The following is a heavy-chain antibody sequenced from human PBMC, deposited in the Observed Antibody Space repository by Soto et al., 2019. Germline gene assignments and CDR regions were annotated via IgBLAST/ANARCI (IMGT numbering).Heavy chain of an antibody. J-gene: IGHJ4*02. CDR1: RFTFSRYG. D-gene: IGHD1-1*01. CDR2: VSSDGSNK. CDR3: ARDQTGITTTGGGRIEH. Sequence: GSLRLSCSASRFTFSRYGIHCVRQAPGKGLAWVAIVSSDGSNKYYADSVKGRFTISRDNSKNTLYLQMSGLTPEDTAVYYCARDQTGITTTGGGRIEHWGQGTLVTVSS. V-gene: IGHV3-30*03.